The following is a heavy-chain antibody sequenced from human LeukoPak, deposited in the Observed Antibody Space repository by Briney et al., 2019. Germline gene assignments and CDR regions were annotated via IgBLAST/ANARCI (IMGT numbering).Heavy chain of an antibody. V-gene: IGHV4-59*01. CDR1: GGSISYYY. Sequence: SETLSLTCTVSGGSISYYYWSWIRQSPGKGLEWIGYIYYSGTTNYNPSLKSRVTISVDTSKNQFSLQLRSVTAADTTVYYCAREDPQTTVPEGMDVWGQGTTVTVSS. J-gene: IGHJ6*02. D-gene: IGHD4-17*01. CDR3: AREDPQTTVPEGMDV. CDR2: IYYSGTT.